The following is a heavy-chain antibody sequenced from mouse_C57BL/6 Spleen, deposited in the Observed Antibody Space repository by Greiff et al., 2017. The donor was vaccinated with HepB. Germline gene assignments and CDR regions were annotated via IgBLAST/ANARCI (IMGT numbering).Heavy chain of an antibody. CDR2: ISDGGSYT. CDR3: ARVYYDYGGDYFDY. CDR1: GFTFSSYA. Sequence: DVHLVESGGGLVKPGGSLKLSCAASGFTFSSYAMSWVRQTPEKRLEWVATISDGGSYTYYPDNVKGRFTISRDNAKNNLYLQMSHLKSEDTAMYYCARVYYDYGGDYFDYWGQGTTLTVSS. J-gene: IGHJ2*01. D-gene: IGHD2-4*01. V-gene: IGHV5-4*01.